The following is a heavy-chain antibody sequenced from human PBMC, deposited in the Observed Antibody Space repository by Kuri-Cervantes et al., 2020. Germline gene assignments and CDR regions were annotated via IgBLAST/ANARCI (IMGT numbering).Heavy chain of an antibody. Sequence: LIWYDGSNKYYADSVKGRFTISRDSAKNSLYLQMNSLRAEDTAVYYCARVKWEYSSGWHLDYWGQGTLVTVSS. D-gene: IGHD6-19*01. CDR3: ARVKWEYSSGWHLDY. V-gene: IGHV3-33*01. CDR2: IWYDGSNK. J-gene: IGHJ4*02.